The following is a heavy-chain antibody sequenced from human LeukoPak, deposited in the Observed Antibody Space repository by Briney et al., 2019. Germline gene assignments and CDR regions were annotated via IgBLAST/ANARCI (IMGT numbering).Heavy chain of an antibody. CDR1: GFTFSSYG. CDR3: AKGGSPAMLDY. J-gene: IGHJ4*02. D-gene: IGHD2-2*01. CDR2: IPYDGSNK. Sequence: GGSLRLSCAASGFTFSSYGMHWVRQAPGKGLEWVAFIPYDGSNKYYPDSLKGRFTISRDNSKNTLYLQMNSLRADDTAVYYCAKGGSPAMLDYWDQGTLVAVSS. V-gene: IGHV3-30*02.